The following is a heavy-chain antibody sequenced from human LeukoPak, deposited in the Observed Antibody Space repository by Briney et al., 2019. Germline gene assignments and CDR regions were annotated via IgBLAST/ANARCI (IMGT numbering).Heavy chain of an antibody. D-gene: IGHD5-18*01. Sequence: SETLSLTCTVSGGSISSTTYYWGWSRQPSGKGVEWVGCVYYSGTTYQNPSLKSRVTISVDTSKNQFSLNLNSVTAAETAVYYCARGRIQISLHVFDVWGQGTMVTVSS. CDR1: GGSISSTTYY. CDR2: VYYSGTT. J-gene: IGHJ3*01. CDR3: ARGRIQISLHVFDV. V-gene: IGHV4-39*01.